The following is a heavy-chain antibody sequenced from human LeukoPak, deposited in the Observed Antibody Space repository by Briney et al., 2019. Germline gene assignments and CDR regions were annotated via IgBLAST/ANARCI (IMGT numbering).Heavy chain of an antibody. Sequence: RSETLSLTCTVSGGSISSYYWSWIRQPPGKGLEWIGYIYYSGSTNYNPSLKSRVTISVDTSKNQFSLKLSSVTAADTAVYYCARHAYYYDSSGYYPYYFDYWGQGTLVTVSS. CDR2: IYYSGST. D-gene: IGHD3-22*01. CDR3: ARHAYYYDSSGYYPYYFDY. V-gene: IGHV4-59*08. CDR1: GGSISSYY. J-gene: IGHJ4*02.